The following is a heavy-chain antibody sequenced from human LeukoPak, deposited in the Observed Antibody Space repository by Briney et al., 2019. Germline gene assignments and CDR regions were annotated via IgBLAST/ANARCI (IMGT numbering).Heavy chain of an antibody. CDR1: GFTFSTYV. Sequence: GGSLRLSCSVSGFTFSTYVMHCVRQAPGKGLEYVSAISSNGDNTYYADSVKGRFTISRDNSKNTLYLQMSSLRADDTAVYYCVRGTGYWGQGTPVTVSS. J-gene: IGHJ4*02. CDR3: VRGTGY. V-gene: IGHV3-64D*06. CDR2: ISSNGDNT.